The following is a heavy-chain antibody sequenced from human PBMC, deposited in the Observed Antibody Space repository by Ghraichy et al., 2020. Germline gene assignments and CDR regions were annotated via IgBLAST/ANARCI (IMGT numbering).Heavy chain of an antibody. V-gene: IGHV3-23*01. Sequence: GSLRLSCAASGFTFSSYAMSWVRQAPGKGLEWVSAISGSGGSTYYADSVKGRFTISRDNSKNTLYLQMNSLRAEDTAVYYCAKDSSLFTGYSYGYNYWGQGTLVTVSS. CDR3: AKDSSLFTGYSYGYNY. CDR1: GFTFSSYA. CDR2: ISGSGGST. D-gene: IGHD5-18*01. J-gene: IGHJ4*02.